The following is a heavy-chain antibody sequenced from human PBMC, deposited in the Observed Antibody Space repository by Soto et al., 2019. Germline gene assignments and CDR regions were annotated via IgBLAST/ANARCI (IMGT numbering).Heavy chain of an antibody. CDR1: GFTFSSYG. V-gene: IGHV3-30*18. J-gene: IGHJ6*02. CDR2: ISYDGSNK. CDR3: AKDRLGITMVQGVIIPVNYYYYGMDV. Sequence: PGGSLRLSCAASGFTFSSYGMHWVRQAPGKGLEWVAVISYDGSNKYYADSVKGRFTISRDNSKNTLYLQMNSLRAEDTAVYYCAKDRLGITMVQGVIIPVNYYYYGMDVWRQGTTVTVPS. D-gene: IGHD3-10*01.